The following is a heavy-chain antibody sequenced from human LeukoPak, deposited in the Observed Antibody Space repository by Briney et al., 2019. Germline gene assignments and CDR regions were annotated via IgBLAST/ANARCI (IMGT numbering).Heavy chain of an antibody. J-gene: IGHJ4*02. CDR2: VNLNSGNT. CDR1: GYTFTSYD. D-gene: IGHD2-15*01. V-gene: IGHV1-8*03. CDR3: ARVDGSPDY. Sequence: ASVKVSCKASGYTFTSYDINWVRQATGQGLEWLGWVNLNSGNTGYARNFQGRVTITRDTSISTAYMELSSLRSEDTAVYYCARVDGSPDYWGQGTLVTVSS.